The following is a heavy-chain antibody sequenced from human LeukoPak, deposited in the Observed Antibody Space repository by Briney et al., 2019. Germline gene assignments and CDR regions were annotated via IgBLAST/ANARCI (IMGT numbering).Heavy chain of an antibody. Sequence: GASVKVSCKASGYTFTGYYMHWVRQAPGQGLEWMGWINPNSGGTNYAQKFQGRVTMTRDTSISTAYMELSRLRSDDTAVYYCARDQFLVAGTGGDYWGQGTLVTVSS. CDR2: INPNSGGT. D-gene: IGHD6-19*01. CDR1: GYTFTGYY. J-gene: IGHJ4*02. V-gene: IGHV1-2*02. CDR3: ARDQFLVAGTGGDY.